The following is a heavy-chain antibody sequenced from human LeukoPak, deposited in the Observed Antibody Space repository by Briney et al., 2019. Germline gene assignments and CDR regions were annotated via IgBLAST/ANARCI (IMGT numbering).Heavy chain of an antibody. CDR1: GGSFSGYY. Sequence: PSETLSLTCGVYGGSFSGYYWNWIRQSPGKGLEWIGSIYYSGSTHYNPSLKSRVTISVDTSKNQFSLKLSSVTAADTAVYYCARPKDYYGSGSNFFDYWGQGTLVTVSS. V-gene: IGHV4-34*01. CDR2: IYYSGST. J-gene: IGHJ4*02. D-gene: IGHD3-10*01. CDR3: ARPKDYYGSGSNFFDY.